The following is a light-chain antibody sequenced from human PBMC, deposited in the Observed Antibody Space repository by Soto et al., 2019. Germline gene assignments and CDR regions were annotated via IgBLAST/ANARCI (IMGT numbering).Light chain of an antibody. V-gene: IGLV2-23*01. CDR1: SSDVGGYKL. J-gene: IGLJ3*02. CDR2: EGS. Sequence: QSVLTQPASVSGSPGQSITISCTGTSSDVGGYKLVSWYQQHPGKAPKLIIYEGSYRPSGISNRFSGSKSGNTASLTVSGLQAEDEADYYCCSFAGSSTWVFGGGTKVTVL. CDR3: CSFAGSSTWV.